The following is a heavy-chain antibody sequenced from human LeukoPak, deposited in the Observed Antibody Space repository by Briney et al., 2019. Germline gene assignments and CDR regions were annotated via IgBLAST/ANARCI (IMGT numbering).Heavy chain of an antibody. V-gene: IGHV5-51*01. CDR1: GYSFTNYW. CDR2: IYPGVSST. J-gene: IGHJ4*02. D-gene: IGHD3-10*01. Sequence: GESLKISCKGSGYSFTNYWIGWVRQMPGIGLEWMGIIYPGVSSTTYSPSFQGQVTISADRSITTAYLQWSSLKASDTAMYYCARLKDYYGSGSYYTRLDYWGQGTLVTVSS. CDR3: ARLKDYYGSGSYYTRLDY.